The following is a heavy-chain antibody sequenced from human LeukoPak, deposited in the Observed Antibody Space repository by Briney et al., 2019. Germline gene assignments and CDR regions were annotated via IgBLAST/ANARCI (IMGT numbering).Heavy chain of an antibody. CDR1: GGSIGGALYY. Sequence: PSETLSLTCTVSGGSIGGALYYGGWIRQPPGKGLEWIGSIYYSGNTYYNPSLKSRVTISVDTSKNQFSLKLSSVTAADTAVYYCARLFSSSWYRGAFDLWGQGTMVTVSS. V-gene: IGHV4-39*01. CDR3: ARLFSSSWYRGAFDL. CDR2: IYYSGNT. J-gene: IGHJ3*01. D-gene: IGHD6-13*01.